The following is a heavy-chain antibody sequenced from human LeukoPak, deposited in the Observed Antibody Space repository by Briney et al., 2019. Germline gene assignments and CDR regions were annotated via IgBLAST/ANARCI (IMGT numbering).Heavy chain of an antibody. V-gene: IGHV3-33*01. CDR2: IWYEGSNK. J-gene: IGHJ6*02. CDR1: GFTFSSYG. D-gene: IGHD2-2*01. Sequence: GGSLRLSCAASGFTFSSYGMHWVRQAPGKGLGWVAVIWYEGSNKDYADSVKGRFTLSRYNSKTTLSLQMNSLRAEDTAVYYCARSLYCSSTSCYVGPSYYYGMDVWGQGTTVTVSS. CDR3: ARSLYCSSTSCYVGPSYYYGMDV.